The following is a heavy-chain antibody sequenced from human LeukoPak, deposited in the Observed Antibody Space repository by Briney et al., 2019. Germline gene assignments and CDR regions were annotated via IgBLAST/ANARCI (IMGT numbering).Heavy chain of an antibody. V-gene: IGHV4-30-4*01. Sequence: SQTLSLTCTVSGGSISNGDYYRSWIRQPPGKGLEWIGYIYYSGSTYYNPSLKSRVTISVDTSKNQFSLKLSSVTAADTAVYYCARDNYYGSGSQSGYDTWFYPWGQGTLVTVSS. CDR3: ARDNYYGSGSQSGYDTWFYP. CDR2: IYYSGST. CDR1: GGSISNGDYY. J-gene: IGHJ5*02. D-gene: IGHD3-10*01.